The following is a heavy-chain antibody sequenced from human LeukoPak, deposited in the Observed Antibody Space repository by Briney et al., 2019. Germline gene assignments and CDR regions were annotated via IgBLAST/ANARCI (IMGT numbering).Heavy chain of an antibody. Sequence: GGSLRLSCAASGFTFSSYWMSWVRQAPGKGLEWVSYISSSSSTIYYADSVKGRFTISRDNAKNPLYLQMNSLRAEDTAVYYCARDSGWHYFDYWGQGTLVTVSS. CDR2: ISSSSSTI. J-gene: IGHJ4*02. V-gene: IGHV3-48*01. CDR3: ARDSGWHYFDY. CDR1: GFTFSSYW. D-gene: IGHD6-19*01.